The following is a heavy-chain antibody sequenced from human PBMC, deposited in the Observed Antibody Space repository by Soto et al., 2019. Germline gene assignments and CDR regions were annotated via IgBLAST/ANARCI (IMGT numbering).Heavy chain of an antibody. CDR3: ARVLGKYYDFWSGPRYYYYGMDV. CDR2: IIPIFGTA. V-gene: IGHV1-69*13. D-gene: IGHD3-3*01. CDR1: GGTFSCYA. J-gene: IGHJ6*02. Sequence: SVKVSCKASGGTFSCYAISWVRQAPGQGLEWMGGIIPIFGTANYAQKFQGRVTITADESTSTAYMELSSLRSEDTAVYYCARVLGKYYDFWSGPRYYYYGMDVWGQGTTVTVSS.